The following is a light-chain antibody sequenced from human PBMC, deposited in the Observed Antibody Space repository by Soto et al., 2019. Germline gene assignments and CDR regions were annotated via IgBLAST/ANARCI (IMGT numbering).Light chain of an antibody. CDR1: SSDVGGYNY. CDR3: SSYTSSSTLV. CDR2: EVS. Sequence: QSALTQPASVSGSPGQSITISCTGTSSDVGGYNYVSWYQQHPGKAPKLMIYEVSNRPSGVSNRFSGSKSGNTASLTISGLQAEEEADYYCSSYTSSSTLVFGTGTKPTVL. J-gene: IGLJ1*01. V-gene: IGLV2-14*01.